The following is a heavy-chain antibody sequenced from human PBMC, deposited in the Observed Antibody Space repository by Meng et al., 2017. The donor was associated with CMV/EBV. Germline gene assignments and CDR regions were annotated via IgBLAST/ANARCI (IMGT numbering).Heavy chain of an antibody. CDR1: GFTFSSYG. Sequence: GGPLRLSCAASGFTFSSYGMHWVRQAPGKGLEWVAFIRYDGSNKYYADSVKGRFTISRDNSKNTLYLQMNSLRAEDTAVYYCAKDQAAANYFDYWGQGTLVTVSS. CDR3: AKDQAAANYFDY. J-gene: IGHJ4*02. CDR2: IRYDGSNK. D-gene: IGHD6-13*01. V-gene: IGHV3-30*02.